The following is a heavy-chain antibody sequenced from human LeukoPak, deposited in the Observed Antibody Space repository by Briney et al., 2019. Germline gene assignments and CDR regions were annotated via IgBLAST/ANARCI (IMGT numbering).Heavy chain of an antibody. J-gene: IGHJ4*02. Sequence: GGSLRLSCAASGFTFSTTAMGWVRQAPGKGLEWLSVISGSGDNTVMSGSVENTYYADSVKGRFTISRDNSKNTLYLQMDSLRVEDTAVYYCAKDGQIFTMIVVVITPHFDYWGQGTLVTVSS. D-gene: IGHD3-22*01. CDR1: GFTFSTTA. CDR3: AKDGQIFTMIVVVITPHFDY. V-gene: IGHV3-23*01. CDR2: ISGSGDNT.